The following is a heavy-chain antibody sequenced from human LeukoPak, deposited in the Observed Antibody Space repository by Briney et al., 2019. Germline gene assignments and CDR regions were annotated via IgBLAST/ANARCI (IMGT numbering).Heavy chain of an antibody. J-gene: IGHJ4*02. CDR2: INWNGGST. CDR1: GFTFDDYG. V-gene: IGHV3-20*04. D-gene: IGHD6-19*01. Sequence: PGGSLRLSCAASGFTFDDYGMSWVRQAPGKGLEWVSGINWNGGSTGYADSVKGRFTISRDNAKNSLYLQMNSLRADDTALYYCARDLDGSGWYYFDYWGQGTLVTVSS. CDR3: ARDLDGSGWYYFDY.